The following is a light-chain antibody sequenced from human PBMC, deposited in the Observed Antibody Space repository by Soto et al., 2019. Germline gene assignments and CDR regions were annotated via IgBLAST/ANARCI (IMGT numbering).Light chain of an antibody. CDR2: DVT. V-gene: IGLV2-14*03. J-gene: IGLJ2*01. Sequence: QSALTQPASVSGSPGQSITLSCTGTSSDVGGYKFVSWHQQHPGKAPKLIIYDVTNRPSGVSSRFSGSKSGNTASLTISGLQAEDEADYYCSSYISSSTLVFGGGTKLTVL. CDR3: SSYISSSTLV. CDR1: SSDVGGYKF.